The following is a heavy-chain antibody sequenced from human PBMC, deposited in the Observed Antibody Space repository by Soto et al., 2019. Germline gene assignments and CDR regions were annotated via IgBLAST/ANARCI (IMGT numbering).Heavy chain of an antibody. D-gene: IGHD2-15*01. J-gene: IGHJ4*02. CDR1: GGTFSSYT. V-gene: IGHV1-69*02. Sequence: ASVKVSCKASGGTFSSYTISWVRQAPGQGLEWMGRIIPILGIANYAQKFQGRVTITADKSTSTAYMELSSLRSEDTAVYYCARSIGYCSGGSCSYFDYCGQGTLVTVSS. CDR2: IIPILGIA. CDR3: ARSIGYCSGGSCSYFDY.